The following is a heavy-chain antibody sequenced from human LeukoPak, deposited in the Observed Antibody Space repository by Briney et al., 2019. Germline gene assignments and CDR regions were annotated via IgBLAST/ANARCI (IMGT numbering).Heavy chain of an antibody. CDR1: GGSITNSDYF. CDR2: VDYSGRP. V-gene: IGHV4-39*01. J-gene: IGHJ4*02. Sequence: PSETLSLTCTVSGGSITNSDYFWGWIRQPPGKGLEWMGNVDYSGRPHRNPSLMGRVTINADRSRNQFSLNLSSVTAADKAVYFCARLDASLAHLSGSFPDYWGQGALVTVSS. D-gene: IGHD3-10*01. CDR3: ARLDASLAHLSGSFPDY.